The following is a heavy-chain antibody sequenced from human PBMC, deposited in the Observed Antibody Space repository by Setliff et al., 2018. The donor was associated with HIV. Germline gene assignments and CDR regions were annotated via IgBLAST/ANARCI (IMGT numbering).Heavy chain of an antibody. CDR3: ARGWGYYMDV. V-gene: IGHV4-61*08. CDR1: GGPINSGAYF. CDR2: IYYSGST. Sequence: PSETLSLTCTVSGGPINSGAYFWNWIRQHPGKGLEWIGYIYYSGSTNYNPSPKSRVTISEDTSKNQFFLKLTSVTAADTAVYYCARGWGYYMDVWGEGTTVTVSS. D-gene: IGHD1-26*01. J-gene: IGHJ6*03.